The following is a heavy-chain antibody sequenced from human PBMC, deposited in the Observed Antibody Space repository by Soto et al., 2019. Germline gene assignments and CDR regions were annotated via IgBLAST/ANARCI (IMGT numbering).Heavy chain of an antibody. J-gene: IGHJ3*01. Sequence: GASVKVSCKVSGYTLTELSMHWVRQAPGKGLEWMGGFDPEDAEIIYAQKFQGRVTMTEDTSTDTAYMKLSSLRSEDTAVYYCARDLTMMLRHPPLWGQGTMVTVSS. D-gene: IGHD3-22*01. V-gene: IGHV1-24*01. CDR1: GYTLTELS. CDR2: FDPEDAEI. CDR3: ARDLTMMLRHPPL.